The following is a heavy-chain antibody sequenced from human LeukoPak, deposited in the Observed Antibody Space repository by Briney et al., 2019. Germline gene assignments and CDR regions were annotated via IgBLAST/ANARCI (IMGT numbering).Heavy chain of an antibody. D-gene: IGHD3-22*01. CDR3: ARGPDFYDSSGYYPI. CDR1: GGSFSGYY. Sequence: PSETLSLTCAVYGGSFSGYYWSWIRQPPGKGLEWNGEINHSGSTNYNPSLKSRVTISVDTSKNQFSLKLSSVTAADTAVYYCARGPDFYDSSGYYPIWGQGTLVTVSS. CDR2: INHSGST. J-gene: IGHJ4*02. V-gene: IGHV4-34*01.